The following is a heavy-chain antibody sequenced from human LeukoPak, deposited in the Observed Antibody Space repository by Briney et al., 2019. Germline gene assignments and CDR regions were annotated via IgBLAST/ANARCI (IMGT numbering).Heavy chain of an antibody. J-gene: IGHJ4*02. D-gene: IGHD1-1*01. Sequence: GGSLRLSCAASGFTFSSYMMNWVRQAPGKGLEWVSSINSGSTYTYYTESVKGRFTVSRDNAKNSLFLQMNSLRAEDTAVYYCARSLTTLTYEGYWGQGTLVTVSS. CDR3: ARSLTTLTYEGY. CDR2: INSGSTYT. CDR1: GFTFSSYM. V-gene: IGHV3-21*01.